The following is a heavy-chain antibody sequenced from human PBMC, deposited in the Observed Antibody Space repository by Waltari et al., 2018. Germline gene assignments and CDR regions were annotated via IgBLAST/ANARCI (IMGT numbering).Heavy chain of an antibody. CDR1: GDPFTSYA. CDR3: ARVEGAAGLDI. Sequence: QVQLVQSGAEVKKLGASVKVACKASGDPFTSYAMHWVRQAPGQRLEWMGWINAGNGNTKYSQKFQGRVTITRDTSASTAYMELSSLRSEDTAVYYCARVEGAAGLDIWGQGTMVTVSS. D-gene: IGHD3-16*01. V-gene: IGHV1-3*01. CDR2: INAGNGNT. J-gene: IGHJ3*02.